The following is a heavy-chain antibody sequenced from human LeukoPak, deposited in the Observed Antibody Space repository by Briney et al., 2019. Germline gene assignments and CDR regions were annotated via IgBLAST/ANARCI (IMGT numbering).Heavy chain of an antibody. CDR2: ISAYKDNT. J-gene: IGHJ3*02. CDR3: VRRIGYCSGGSCYDGFDI. Sequence: EASVKVSCKASDYTFTSYGISWVRQAPGQGLEWMGWISAYKDNTNYAQKLQGRVTMTTDTSTSTAYMELRSLRSDDTAVYYCVRRIGYCSGGSCYDGFDIWGQGTMVTVSS. CDR1: DYTFTSYG. D-gene: IGHD2-15*01. V-gene: IGHV1-18*01.